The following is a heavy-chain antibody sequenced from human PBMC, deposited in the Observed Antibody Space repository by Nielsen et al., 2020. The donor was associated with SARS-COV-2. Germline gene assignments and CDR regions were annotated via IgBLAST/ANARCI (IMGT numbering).Heavy chain of an antibody. CDR3: ARGGNSYGDFSF. Sequence: SETLSLTCIVSGGSISTGSHYWSWIRQHPGKGLEWIGYIYSSGSAYYSPSLKSRALIFIDTSKSQFSLRLNSVTAADTAMYYCARGGNSYGDFSFWGQGNLVTVSS. CDR1: GGSISTGSHY. D-gene: IGHD5-18*01. CDR2: IYSSGSA. V-gene: IGHV4-31*03. J-gene: IGHJ4*02.